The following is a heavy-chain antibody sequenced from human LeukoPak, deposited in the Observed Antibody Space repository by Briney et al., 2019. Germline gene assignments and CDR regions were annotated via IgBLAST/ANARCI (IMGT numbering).Heavy chain of an antibody. D-gene: IGHD6-13*01. CDR1: GFTFSSYA. CDR2: ISGSGGST. CDR3: AKGRYSSSGYFDY. V-gene: IGHV3-23*01. Sequence: GGSLRLSYAASGFTFSSYAMSWVRQAPGKGLEWVSAISGSGGSTYYADSVKGRFPISRDNSKNTLYLQMNSLRAEDTAVYYCAKGRYSSSGYFDYWGQGTLVTVSS. J-gene: IGHJ4*02.